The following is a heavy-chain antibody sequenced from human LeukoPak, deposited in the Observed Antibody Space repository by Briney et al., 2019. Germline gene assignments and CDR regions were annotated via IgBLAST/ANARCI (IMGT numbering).Heavy chain of an antibody. Sequence: SETLSLTCTVSGGSASTYYWSWIRQPPAEGLEWIGYIYYTGRASYNPSLKSRVTISVDTSKNHFSLKLSSVTAADTAVYYCASYYFDDTGYYDSWGQGTLVTVSS. CDR3: ASYYFDDTGYYDS. V-gene: IGHV4-59*02. J-gene: IGHJ5*01. CDR1: GGSASTYY. CDR2: IYYTGRA. D-gene: IGHD3-22*01.